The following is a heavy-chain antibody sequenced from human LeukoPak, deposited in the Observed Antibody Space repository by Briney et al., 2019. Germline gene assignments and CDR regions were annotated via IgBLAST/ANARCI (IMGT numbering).Heavy chain of an antibody. V-gene: IGHV1-69*06. CDR2: IIPIFGTA. CDR3: ARGIAVVHYFDY. CDR1: GGTFSSYA. Sequence: ASVKVSCKASGGTFSSYAISWVRQAPGQGLVWMGGIIPIFGTANYAQKFQGRVTITADKSTSTAYMELSSLRSEDTAVYYCARGIAVVHYFDYWGRGTLVTVSS. J-gene: IGHJ4*02. D-gene: IGHD6-19*01.